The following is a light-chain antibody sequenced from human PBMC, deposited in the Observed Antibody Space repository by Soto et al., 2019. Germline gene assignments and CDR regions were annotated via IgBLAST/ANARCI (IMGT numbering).Light chain of an antibody. CDR2: KAS. CDR3: QPYNSYSET. Sequence: DIQMTQSPSTLSASVGDTVTITCRASQSISIWLAWYQQKPGKAPKLLIYKASSLESGVPSRFSVSGSGTDFTLTISSLQPDDFATYYCQPYNSYSETFGQGTKVE. V-gene: IGKV1-5*03. J-gene: IGKJ1*01. CDR1: QSISIW.